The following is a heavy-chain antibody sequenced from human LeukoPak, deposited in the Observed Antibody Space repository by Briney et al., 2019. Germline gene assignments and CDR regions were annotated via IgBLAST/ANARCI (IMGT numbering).Heavy chain of an antibody. J-gene: IGHJ4*02. CDR2: IKQDGSEE. D-gene: IGHD5-12*01. V-gene: IGHV3-7*01. Sequence: GGSLRLSCAASGFTFSSYWMSWVRQAPGKGLEWVANIKQDGSEEYYVDSVKGRFTISRDNAKNSLYLQMNSLRAEDTAVYYCARDGNSGYDLGIFDYWGQGTLVTVSS. CDR1: GFTFSSYW. CDR3: ARDGNSGYDLGIFDY.